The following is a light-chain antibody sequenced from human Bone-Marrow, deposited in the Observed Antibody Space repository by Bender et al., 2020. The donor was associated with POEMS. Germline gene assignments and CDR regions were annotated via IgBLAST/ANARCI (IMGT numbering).Light chain of an antibody. J-gene: IGLJ1*01. CDR1: SSDVGGYNY. CDR3: SSYTTSSTYV. CDR2: DVN. Sequence: QSALTQPPSASGSPGQSITISCTGASSDVGGYNYVSWYQQYPGKAPKLMIYDVNNRPSGVSNRFSGSKSGDTASLTISGLQAEDEADYYCSSYTTSSTYVFGTGTKVTVL. V-gene: IGLV2-14*03.